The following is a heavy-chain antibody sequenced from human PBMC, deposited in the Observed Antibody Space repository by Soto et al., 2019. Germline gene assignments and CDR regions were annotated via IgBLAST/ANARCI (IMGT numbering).Heavy chain of an antibody. J-gene: IGHJ6*02. CDR3: ARDNDFPSSRYFYGLDV. V-gene: IGHV1-69*01. CDR1: GGTFSHSA. CDR2: IIPISGTA. D-gene: IGHD3-3*01. Sequence: QVQLVQSGAEVKKPGSSVKVSCKASGGTFSHSAISWVRQAPGQGLEWMGGIIPISGTAHYAQKFQGRVSIIADESTRTAYMELSTLRSEDTAMYFCARDNDFPSSRYFYGLDVWGQGTTVTVSS.